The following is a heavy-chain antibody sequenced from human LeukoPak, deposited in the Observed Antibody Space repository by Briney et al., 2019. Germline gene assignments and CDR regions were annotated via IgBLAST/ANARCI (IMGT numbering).Heavy chain of an antibody. D-gene: IGHD3-22*01. J-gene: IGHJ4*02. Sequence: GGSLRLSCAVSGITLSNYGMSWVRQAPGKGLEWVAGVSDSGGRTYYADSVRGRFTISRDNPKNTLYLQMNSLRAEDTAVYFCAKRGVVTRVILVGFHKEAYYFDSWGQGALVTVSS. CDR1: GITLSNYG. V-gene: IGHV3-23*01. CDR2: VSDSGGRT. CDR3: AKRGVVTRVILVGFHKEAYYFDS.